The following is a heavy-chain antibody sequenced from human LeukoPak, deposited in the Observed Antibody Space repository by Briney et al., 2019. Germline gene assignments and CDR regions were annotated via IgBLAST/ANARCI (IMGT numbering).Heavy chain of an antibody. CDR2: INPSGGST. CDR3: ARGWDLYGSGSYPPRY. Sequence: GASVKVSCKASGGTFSSYAISWVRQAPGQGLEWMGIINPSGGSTSYAQKCQGRVTMTRDTSTSTVYMELSSLRSEDTAVYYCARGWDLYGSGSYPPRYWGQGTLVTVSS. J-gene: IGHJ4*02. CDR1: GGTFSSYA. D-gene: IGHD3-10*01. V-gene: IGHV1-46*01.